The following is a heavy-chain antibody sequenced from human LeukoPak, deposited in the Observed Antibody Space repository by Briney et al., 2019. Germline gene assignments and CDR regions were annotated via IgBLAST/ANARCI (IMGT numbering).Heavy chain of an antibody. V-gene: IGHV3-48*01. CDR1: GFTFSIYS. CDR3: ARVAPGHDIGRGYFDY. Sequence: GGSLRLSCAASGFTFSIYSMNWVRQAPGKGPEWISYITSSSGTIYYTDSVKGRFTISRDNAKNSLYLQMNSLRAEDTAVYYCARVAPGHDIGRGYFDYWGQGTLVTVSS. CDR2: ITSSSGTI. D-gene: IGHD2-21*01. J-gene: IGHJ4*02.